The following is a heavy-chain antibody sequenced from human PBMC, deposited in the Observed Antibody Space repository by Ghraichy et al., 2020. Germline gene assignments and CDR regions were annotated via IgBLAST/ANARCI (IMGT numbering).Heavy chain of an antibody. CDR2: IYHSGST. CDR3: ASQNDSMIRGVIIRGPFDL. CDR1: GGSVGSSSFY. Sequence: SETRSLTCTVSGGSVGSSSFYWGWIRQPPGKGLEWIGSIYHSGSTYYNPSLKSRLTISVDTSKNHFSLKLSSVTAADTAVYYCASQNDSMIRGVIIRGPFDLWGRGTLLTVSS. J-gene: IGHJ2*01. D-gene: IGHD3-10*01. V-gene: IGHV4-39*02.